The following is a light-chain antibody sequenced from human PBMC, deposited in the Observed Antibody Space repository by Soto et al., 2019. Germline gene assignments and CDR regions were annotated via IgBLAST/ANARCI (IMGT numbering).Light chain of an antibody. Sequence: QSALTQPASVSGSPGQSITISCTGTSSDVGAYNFVSWYQQYPGKAPKVIIFEVRKRPSGVSNRFSGSKSGDTASLTISGLQAEDEAAYYCSSYRSSTTFVFGTGTKVTVL. CDR3: SSYRSSTTFV. CDR1: SSDVGAYNF. V-gene: IGLV2-14*01. J-gene: IGLJ1*01. CDR2: EVR.